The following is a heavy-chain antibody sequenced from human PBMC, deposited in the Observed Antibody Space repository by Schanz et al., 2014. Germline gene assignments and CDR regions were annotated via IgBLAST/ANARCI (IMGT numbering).Heavy chain of an antibody. J-gene: IGHJ6*02. D-gene: IGHD7-27*01. CDR3: ARDNDMLIGNVNGDDYYYAMDV. Sequence: QVHLVQSGAEVHKPGASLKISCKASGYTFTNFFLHWVRQAPGQGLEWMGWISAYTNNTNYAQKVQGRVTMTTDTSTGTAYMELSSLRSDDTAVYYCARDNDMLIGNVNGDDYYYAMDVWGPGTTVTVSS. CDR2: ISAYTNNT. CDR1: GYTFTNFF. V-gene: IGHV1-18*04.